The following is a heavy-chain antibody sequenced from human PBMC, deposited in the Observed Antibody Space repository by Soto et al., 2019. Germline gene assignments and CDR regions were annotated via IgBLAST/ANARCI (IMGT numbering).Heavy chain of an antibody. V-gene: IGHV1-69*13. D-gene: IGHD1-7*01. Sequence: GASVKVSCKASGCTFSSYAISWVRQAPGQGLEWMGGIIPIFGTANYAQKFQGRVTITADESTSTAYMELSSLRSEDTAVYYCATTGTTEAYYYGMDVWGQGTTVTVSS. CDR3: ATTGTTEAYYYGMDV. CDR1: GCTFSSYA. J-gene: IGHJ6*02. CDR2: IIPIFGTA.